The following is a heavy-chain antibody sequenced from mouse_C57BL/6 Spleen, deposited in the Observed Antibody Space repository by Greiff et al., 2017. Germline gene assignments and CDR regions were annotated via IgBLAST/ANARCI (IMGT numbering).Heavy chain of an antibody. V-gene: IGHV1-55*01. J-gene: IGHJ4*01. CDR3: ARGSTGVADDAMDY. Sequence: VQLQQPGAELVKPGASVKMSCKASGYTFTSYWITWVKQRPGQGLEWIGDIYPGSGSTNYNEKFKSKATLTVDTSSSTAYMQISSLTSEDSAVYYCARGSTGVADDAMDYWGQGTSVTVSS. D-gene: IGHD1-1*01. CDR1: GYTFTSYW. CDR2: IYPGSGST.